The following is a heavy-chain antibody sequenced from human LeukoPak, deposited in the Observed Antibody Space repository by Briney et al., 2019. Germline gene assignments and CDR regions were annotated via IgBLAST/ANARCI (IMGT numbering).Heavy chain of an antibody. CDR1: GGSISSYY. V-gene: IGHV4-59*01. D-gene: IGHD6-13*01. CDR3: ARDQGGSIAADDGDAFDI. CDR2: IYYSGST. J-gene: IGHJ3*02. Sequence: SETLSLTCTVSGGSISSYYWSWIRQTPGKGLEWIGYIYYSGSTNYNPSLKSRVTISVDTSKNQFSLKLSSVTAADPAVYYCARDQGGSIAADDGDAFDIWGQGTMVTVSS.